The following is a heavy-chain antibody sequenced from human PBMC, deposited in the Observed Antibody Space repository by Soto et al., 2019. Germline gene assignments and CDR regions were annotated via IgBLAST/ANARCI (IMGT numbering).Heavy chain of an antibody. CDR2: ISSSSSYI. CDR1: GFTSSSYS. Sequence: GGSLRLSCAASGFTSSSYSMNWVRQAPGKGLEWVSSISSSSSYIYYADSVKGRFTISRDNAKNSLYLQMNSLRAEDTAVYYCARDSEQWPFDYWGQGTLVTVSS. J-gene: IGHJ4*02. CDR3: ARDSEQWPFDY. V-gene: IGHV3-21*01. D-gene: IGHD6-19*01.